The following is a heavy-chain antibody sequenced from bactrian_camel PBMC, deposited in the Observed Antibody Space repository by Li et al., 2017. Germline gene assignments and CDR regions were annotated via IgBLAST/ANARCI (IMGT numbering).Heavy chain of an antibody. CDR3: AADRSFFTATATDKSEYDY. CDR1: GYTGSSIC. V-gene: IGHV3S40*01. CDR2: IYIGGDTT. J-gene: IGHJ4*01. Sequence: VQLVESGGGSVQAGGSLRLSCAASGYTGSSICMGWFRQAPGKEREAVAVIYIGGDTTGYADSVKGRFTISQDNAKNTVYLQMNSLKPEDTATYYCAADRSFFTATATDKSEYDYWGQGTQVTVS. D-gene: IGHD4*01.